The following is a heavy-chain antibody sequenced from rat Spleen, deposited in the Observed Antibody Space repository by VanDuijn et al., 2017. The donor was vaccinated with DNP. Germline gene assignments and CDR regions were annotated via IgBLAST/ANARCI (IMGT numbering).Heavy chain of an antibody. CDR1: GFSLTNHH. CDR2: VWIGGTT. CDR3: ARDGQWDYLDY. D-gene: IGHD1-1*01. Sequence: QVQLRESGPGLVQPSQTLSLACTVSGFSLTNHHVHWVRQPSGKGLEWMGVVWIGGTTHISSIFKPRVSINRDTSRNQVFLEVNSLQSEDSATYYCARDGQWDYLDYWGQGVMVTVAS. J-gene: IGHJ2*01. V-gene: IGHV2-43*01.